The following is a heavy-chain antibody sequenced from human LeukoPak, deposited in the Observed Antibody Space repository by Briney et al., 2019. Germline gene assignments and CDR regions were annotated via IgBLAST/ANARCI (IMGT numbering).Heavy chain of an antibody. CDR3: AREHTYYYDSSGYLGAFDI. Sequence: PGGSLRLSCAASGFTFSSYSMNWVRQAPGKGLEWVSSISSSSSYIYYADSVKGRFTISRDNAKNSLYLQMNSLRAEDTAAYYCAREHTYYYDSSGYLGAFDIWGQGTMVTVSS. CDR1: GFTFSSYS. CDR2: ISSSSSYI. D-gene: IGHD3-22*01. J-gene: IGHJ3*02. V-gene: IGHV3-21*01.